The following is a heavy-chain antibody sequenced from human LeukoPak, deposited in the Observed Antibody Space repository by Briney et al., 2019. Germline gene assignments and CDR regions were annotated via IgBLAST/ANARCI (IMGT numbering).Heavy chain of an antibody. Sequence: PGGSLRLSCAASGFTFSSYSMNWVRQAPGKGLEWVSSISSSSSYIYYADSVKGRFTISRDNAKSSLYLQMNCLRAEDTAVYYCSKDQLLYDNWFDPWGQGTLVTVSS. CDR1: GFTFSSYS. J-gene: IGHJ5*02. CDR2: ISSSSSYI. CDR3: SKDQLLYDNWFDP. V-gene: IGHV3-21*01. D-gene: IGHD2-2*02.